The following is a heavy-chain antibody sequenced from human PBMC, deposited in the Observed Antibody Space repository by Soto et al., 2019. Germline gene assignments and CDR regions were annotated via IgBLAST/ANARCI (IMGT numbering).Heavy chain of an antibody. Sequence: SETLSLTCTVSGGSISSGDYYWSWIRQPPGKGLEWIGYIYYSGSTYYNPSLKSRVTISVDTSKNQFSLKLSSVTAADTAVYYCASNSYGYIFYAYWGQGTLVTVSS. V-gene: IGHV4-30-4*01. CDR2: IYYSGST. CDR1: GGSISSGDYY. D-gene: IGHD5-18*01. CDR3: ASNSYGYIFYAY. J-gene: IGHJ4*02.